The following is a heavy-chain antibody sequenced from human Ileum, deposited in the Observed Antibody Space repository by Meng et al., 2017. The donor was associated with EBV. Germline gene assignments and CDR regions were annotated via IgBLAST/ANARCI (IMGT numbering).Heavy chain of an antibody. D-gene: IGHD4-17*01. V-gene: IGHV1-18*01. Sequence: RVQSGGEVNKPGASVKVSCKASGYTFINNGFSWVRQAPGQGLEWMGWISTFNGNTNYAQKFQGRLTVTTDTSTNTAYMELRNLRSDDTAVYYCASNGDEVDYWGQGTLVTVSS. CDR3: ASNGDEVDY. J-gene: IGHJ4*02. CDR2: ISTFNGNT. CDR1: GYTFINNG.